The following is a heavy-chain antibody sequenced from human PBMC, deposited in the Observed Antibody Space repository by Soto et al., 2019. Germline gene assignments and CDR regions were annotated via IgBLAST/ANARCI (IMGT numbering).Heavy chain of an antibody. CDR3: AIATAMVTRTNYYYYGMDV. D-gene: IGHD5-18*01. CDR1: GYTFTSYG. Sequence: GASVKVSCKASGYTFTSYGISWVRQAPGQGLEWMGWISAYNGNTNYAQKLQGRVTMTTDTSTSTAYMELRSLRSDDTAVYYCAIATAMVTRTNYYYYGMDVWGQGTTVTVSS. CDR2: ISAYNGNT. V-gene: IGHV1-18*01. J-gene: IGHJ6*02.